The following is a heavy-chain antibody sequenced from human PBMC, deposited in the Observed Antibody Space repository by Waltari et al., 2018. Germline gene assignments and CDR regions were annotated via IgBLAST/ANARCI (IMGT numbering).Heavy chain of an antibody. CDR1: GYTFTGYY. Sequence: QVQLVQSGAEVKKPGASVKVSCKASGYTFTGYYMPWVRQATGQGLEWMGWINPNSGGTNYAQKFQGRVTMTRDTSISTAYMELSRLRSDDTAVYYCAREVEEYSSSSYFDYWGQGTLVTVSS. V-gene: IGHV1-2*02. CDR2: INPNSGGT. J-gene: IGHJ4*02. D-gene: IGHD6-6*01. CDR3: AREVEEYSSSSYFDY.